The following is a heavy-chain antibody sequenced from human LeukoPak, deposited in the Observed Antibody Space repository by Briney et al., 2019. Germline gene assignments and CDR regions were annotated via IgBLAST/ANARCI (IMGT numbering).Heavy chain of an antibody. D-gene: IGHD1-26*01. J-gene: IGHJ5*02. CDR2: IYYSGST. V-gene: IGHV4-59*01. Sequence: SETLSLTCTVSGGSISSYYWSWIRQPPGKGLEWIGYIYYSGSTNYNPSLKSRVTISVDTSKNQFSLKLSSVTAADTAVYYCAVDRGPDNWFDPWGQGTLVTVSS. CDR3: AVDRGPDNWFDP. CDR1: GGSISSYY.